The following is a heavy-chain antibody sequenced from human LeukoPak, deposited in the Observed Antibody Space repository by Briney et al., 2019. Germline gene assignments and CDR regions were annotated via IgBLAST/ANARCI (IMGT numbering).Heavy chain of an antibody. CDR2: ISGSGGST. CDR1: GFTFSSYA. D-gene: IGHD1-26*01. J-gene: IGHJ4*02. CDR3: AKDPVGAIIEAYFDY. Sequence: GGSLRLSCAASGFTFSSYAMSWVRQAPGKGLEWVSAISGSGGSTYYADSVKGRFTISRDNSKNTLYLQMNSLRAEDTAVYYCAKDPVGAIIEAYFDYWGRGTLVTVSS. V-gene: IGHV3-23*01.